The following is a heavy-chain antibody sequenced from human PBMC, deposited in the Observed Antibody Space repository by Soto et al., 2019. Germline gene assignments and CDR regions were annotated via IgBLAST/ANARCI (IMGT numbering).Heavy chain of an antibody. CDR3: ARLVYDSRLNYLYFDH. V-gene: IGHV4-4*02. D-gene: IGHD3-22*01. J-gene: IGHJ4*02. CDR2: VYNDGSA. CDR1: GVSISSGNW. Sequence: SETLSLTCDVPGVSISSGNWWSWVRQPPGKGLEWIAEVYNDGSANYHPSLESRATISVDRSKNQFSLRLSSVTAADTGKYYCARLVYDSRLNYLYFDHWGQGTLVTVSS.